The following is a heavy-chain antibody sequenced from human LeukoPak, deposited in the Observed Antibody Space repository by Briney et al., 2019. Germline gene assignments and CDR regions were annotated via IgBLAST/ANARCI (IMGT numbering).Heavy chain of an antibody. D-gene: IGHD1-26*01. CDR1: GYTFTCYY. J-gene: IGHJ4*02. CDR3: ARERVGATLFLDC. V-gene: IGHV1-2*02. CDR2: INTNSGGT. Sequence: GASVKVSCKASGYTFTCYYMHLVRQAPGQGLEWMGWINTNSGGTNYAQKFQGRVTITRDTSITTAYMELSRLRSDDTAVYYCARERVGATLFLDCWGRGTLVTVSS.